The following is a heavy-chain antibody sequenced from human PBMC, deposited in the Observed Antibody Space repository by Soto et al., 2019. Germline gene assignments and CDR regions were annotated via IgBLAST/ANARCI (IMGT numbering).Heavy chain of an antibody. J-gene: IGHJ6*02. D-gene: IGHD3-10*01. V-gene: IGHV3-33*01. CDR3: ARDSLLLWFGELLYDPIGSYGMDV. CDR1: GFTFSTYG. CDR2: I. Sequence: GGSLRLSCAATGFTFSTYGMHWVRQAPGKGLEWVAVIYYADSVKGRFTISRDNSKNTLYLQMNSLRAEDTAVYYCARDSLLLWFGELLYDPIGSYGMDVWGQGTTVTVSS.